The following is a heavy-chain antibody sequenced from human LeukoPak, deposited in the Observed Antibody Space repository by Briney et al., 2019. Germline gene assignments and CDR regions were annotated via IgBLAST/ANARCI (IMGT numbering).Heavy chain of an antibody. CDR1: GFTVSSNY. CDR3: AREKQGNWFDP. Sequence: PGGSLRLSCAASGFTVSSNYMSWVRQAPGKGLEWVSVIYSGGNTFYADSVKGRFTISRDNSKNTLYLQMNSLRAEDTAVYYCAREKQGNWFDPWGQGTLVTVSS. CDR2: IYSGGNT. J-gene: IGHJ5*02. V-gene: IGHV3-66*01.